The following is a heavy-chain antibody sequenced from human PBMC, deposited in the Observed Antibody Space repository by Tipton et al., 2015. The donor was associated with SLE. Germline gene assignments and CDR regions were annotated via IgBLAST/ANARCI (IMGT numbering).Heavy chain of an antibody. J-gene: IGHJ2*01. CDR2: IYTNENT. CDR1: GGSLSSYY. Sequence: TLSLTCTVSGGSLSSYYWSWIRQPAGGGLGWIGRIYTNENTNYNPSLNSRVTMSVDTSKNHFSLKLISVTAADTAVYYCAREFLNPVTTVHYYFDLWGRGTLVTVSS. CDR3: AREFLNPVTTVHYYFDL. V-gene: IGHV4-4*07. D-gene: IGHD4-11*01.